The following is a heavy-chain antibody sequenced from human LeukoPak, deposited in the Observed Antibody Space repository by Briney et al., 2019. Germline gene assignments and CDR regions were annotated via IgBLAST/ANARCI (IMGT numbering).Heavy chain of an antibody. J-gene: IGHJ4*02. Sequence: PGGSLRLSCAASGFTFSSYAMHWVRQAPGKGLEWVAVISYDGSNKYYADSVKGRFTISRDNSKNTLYLQMSSLRAEDTAVYYCARVEAAAGDPDDYWGQGTLVTLSS. CDR2: ISYDGSNK. V-gene: IGHV3-30*04. CDR3: ARVEAAAGDPDDY. CDR1: GFTFSSYA. D-gene: IGHD6-13*01.